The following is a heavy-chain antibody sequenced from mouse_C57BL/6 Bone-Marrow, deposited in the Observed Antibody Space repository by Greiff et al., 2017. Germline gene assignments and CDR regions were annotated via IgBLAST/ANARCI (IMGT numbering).Heavy chain of an antibody. CDR2: IYPRSGNT. V-gene: IGHV1-81*01. CDR3: ARGPHYYYGSSYFDY. D-gene: IGHD1-1*01. Sequence: QVQLKESGAELARPGASVKLSCKASGYTFTSSGISRVKQRTGQGLEWIGEIYPRSGNTYYNEKFKGKATLTADKSSSTAYMELRSLTSEDSAVYCCARGPHYYYGSSYFDYWGQGTTLTVSS. CDR1: GYTFTSSG. J-gene: IGHJ2*01.